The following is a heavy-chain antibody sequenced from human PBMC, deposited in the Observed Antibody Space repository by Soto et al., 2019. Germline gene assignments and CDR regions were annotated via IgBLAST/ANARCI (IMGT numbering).Heavy chain of an antibody. J-gene: IGHJ5*02. CDR3: AMVVTTLYNWFDP. CDR2: IYYSGST. V-gene: IGHV4-59*08. D-gene: IGHD4-4*01. CDR1: GGSISGYY. Sequence: QVQLQESGPGLVKPSETLSLTCTVSGGSISGYYYSWIRQTPGKGLEWIGQIYYSGSTTYNPSLKSRVAMSVDTSKNQVSLKLTSVTAADTAVYYCAMVVTTLYNWFDPWGQGTLVSVSS.